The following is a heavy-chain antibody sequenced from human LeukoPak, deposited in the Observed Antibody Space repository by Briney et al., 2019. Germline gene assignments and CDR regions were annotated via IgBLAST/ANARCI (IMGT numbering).Heavy chain of an antibody. D-gene: IGHD6-13*01. CDR1: GSTLRNFG. CDR3: ARDIAAAVIDY. V-gene: IGHV3-30*03. Sequence: AGGSLRLSCVASGSTLRNFGMHWVRQAPGKGLEWVAVVPYDGRKEYYADFVKGRFTISRDNSKNTLNLQMNSLRAEDTAVYYCARDIAAAVIDYWGQGTLVTVSS. J-gene: IGHJ4*02. CDR2: VPYDGRKE.